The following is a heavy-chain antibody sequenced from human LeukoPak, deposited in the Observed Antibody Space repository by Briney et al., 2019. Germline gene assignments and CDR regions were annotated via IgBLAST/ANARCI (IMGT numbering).Heavy chain of an antibody. D-gene: IGHD2-15*01. J-gene: IGHJ4*02. Sequence: SETLSLTCTVSGGSISSDGYYWSWIRQPAGKGLEWIGRIYTSGSTNYNPSLKSRVTMSVDTSKNQFSLKLSSVTAADTAVYYCASLYCSGGSCPYWGQGTLVTVSS. CDR2: IYTSGST. V-gene: IGHV4-61*02. CDR1: GGSISSDGYY. CDR3: ASLYCSGGSCPY.